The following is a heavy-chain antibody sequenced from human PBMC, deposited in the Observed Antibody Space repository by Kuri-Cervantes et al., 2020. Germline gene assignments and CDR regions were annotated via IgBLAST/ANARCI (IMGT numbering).Heavy chain of an antibody. J-gene: IGHJ2*01. CDR2: IYTGGGT. V-gene: IGHV3-53*01. CDR1: GFTVSSGY. D-gene: IGHD6-13*01. CDR3: AKGGSSSSWENWYFDL. Sequence: GGSLRLSCAASGFTVSSGYMTWVRQAPGKGLEWVSVIYTGGGTYYADSVKGRFTISRDNSKNTVYPQMNNLRAEDTAVYYCAKGGSSSSWENWYFDLWGRGTLVTVSS.